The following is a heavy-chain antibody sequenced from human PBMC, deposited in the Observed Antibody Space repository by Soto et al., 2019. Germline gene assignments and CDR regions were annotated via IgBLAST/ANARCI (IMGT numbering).Heavy chain of an antibody. CDR3: AANKVGTTFDFDY. CDR2: IYYSGST. V-gene: IGHV4-59*01. J-gene: IGHJ4*02. D-gene: IGHD1-1*01. CDR1: GGSISSYY. Sequence: PSETLSLTCTVSGGSISSYYWSWIRQPPGKGLEWIGYIYYSGSTNYNPSLKSRVTISVDTSKNQFSLKLSSVTAADTAVYYCAANKVGTTFDFDYWGQGTLVTVSS.